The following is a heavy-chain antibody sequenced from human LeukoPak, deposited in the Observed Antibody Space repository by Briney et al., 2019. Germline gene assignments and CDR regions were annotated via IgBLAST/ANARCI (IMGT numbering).Heavy chain of an antibody. V-gene: IGHV1-2*02. CDR3: ARDRTYYYDSSGYPCFDP. J-gene: IGHJ5*02. CDR1: GYTFTGYY. CDR2: INPNSGGT. D-gene: IGHD3-22*01. Sequence: ASVKVSCKASGYTFTGYYMHWVRQAPGQGLEWMGWINPNSGGTNYAQKFQGRVTMSRDTSISTAYMELSRLRSDDTAVYYCARDRTYYYDSSGYPCFDPWGQGTLVTVSS.